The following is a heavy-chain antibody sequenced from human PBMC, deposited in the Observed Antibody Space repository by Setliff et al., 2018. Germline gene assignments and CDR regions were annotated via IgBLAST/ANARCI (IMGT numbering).Heavy chain of an antibody. CDR2: FDPEDGET. CDR1: GYTLTELS. V-gene: IGHV1-24*01. J-gene: IGHJ4*02. CDR3: ATGFVILDSSSPLPFDY. D-gene: IGHD6-6*01. Sequence: WASVKVSCKVSGYTLTELSMHWVRQAPGKGLEWMGGFDPEDGETIYAQKFQGRVTMTEDTSTDTAYMELSSLRSEDTAVYYCATGFVILDSSSPLPFDYWGQGTLVTVSS.